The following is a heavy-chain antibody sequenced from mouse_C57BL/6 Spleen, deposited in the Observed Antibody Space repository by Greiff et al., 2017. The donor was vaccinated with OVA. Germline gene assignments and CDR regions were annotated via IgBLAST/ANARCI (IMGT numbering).Heavy chain of an antibody. J-gene: IGHJ3*01. D-gene: IGHD1-1*01. CDR3: ARNYYGREFAY. CDR1: GFTFSDYG. Sequence: EVQRVESGGGLVKPGGSLKLSCAASGFTFSDYGMHWVRQAPEKGLEWVAYISSGSSTIYYADTVKGRFTISRDNAKNTLFLQMTSLRSEDTAMYYCARNYYGREFAYWGQGTLVTVSA. V-gene: IGHV5-17*01. CDR2: ISSGSSTI.